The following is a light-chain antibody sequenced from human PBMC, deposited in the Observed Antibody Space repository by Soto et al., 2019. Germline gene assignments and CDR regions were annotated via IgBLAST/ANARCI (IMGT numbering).Light chain of an antibody. Sequence: EIVLTQSPGTLSLSPGERATLSCRASQSVSSSFLAWYQQKPGQAPRLLIYGASSRATGIPDRFSGSGSGTDFTLTISRLEPEDLAVYYCQQYASSPLTVGVRTKVEIK. CDR1: QSVSSSF. J-gene: IGKJ4*01. CDR3: QQYASSPLT. CDR2: GAS. V-gene: IGKV3-20*01.